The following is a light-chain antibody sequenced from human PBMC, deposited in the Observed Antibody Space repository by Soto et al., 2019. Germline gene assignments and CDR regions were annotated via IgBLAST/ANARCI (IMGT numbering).Light chain of an antibody. V-gene: IGKV1-5*03. J-gene: IGKJ1*01. CDR1: QIISGW. Sequence: DIQRPQPPSTLTASVGDRVTITGRAGQIISGWWAWYQQKPGKALKLLFYKPSSLENGLPSRFSGSGSGTEFTLTISSLQPDDFATYYCQQYNNYWTFGQGTKVEIK. CDR3: QQYNNYWT. CDR2: KPS.